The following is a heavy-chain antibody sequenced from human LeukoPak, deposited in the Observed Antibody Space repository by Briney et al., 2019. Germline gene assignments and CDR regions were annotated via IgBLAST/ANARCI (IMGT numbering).Heavy chain of an antibody. Sequence: GASVKVSCKASGYTFTSYAMNWVRQAPGQGLEWMGWISAYNGNTNYAQKLQGRVTMTTDTSTSTAYMELRSLRSDDTAVYYCAREGYCSGGRCYYYGMDVWGQGTTVTVSS. J-gene: IGHJ6*02. D-gene: IGHD2-15*01. V-gene: IGHV1-18*01. CDR1: GYTFTSYA. CDR2: ISAYNGNT. CDR3: AREGYCSGGRCYYYGMDV.